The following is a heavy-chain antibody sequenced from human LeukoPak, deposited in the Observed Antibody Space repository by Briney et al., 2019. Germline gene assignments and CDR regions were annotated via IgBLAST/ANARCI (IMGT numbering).Heavy chain of an antibody. D-gene: IGHD3-10*01. V-gene: IGHV3-23*01. Sequence: GGSLRLSCAASGFTFSSYAMSWVRQAPGKGLEWVSAISGSGGSTYYADSVKGRFTISRDNSKNTLDLQMNSLRAEDTVVYYCAKVSSNYYGSGSYQTLDYWGQGTLVTISS. CDR2: ISGSGGST. CDR3: AKVSSNYYGSGSYQTLDY. CDR1: GFTFSSYA. J-gene: IGHJ4*02.